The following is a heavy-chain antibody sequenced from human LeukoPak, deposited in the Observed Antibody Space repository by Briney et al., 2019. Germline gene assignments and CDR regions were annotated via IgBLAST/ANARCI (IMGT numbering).Heavy chain of an antibody. Sequence: PGWSLRLSCAASGFTLNNYAMSWFRQPPGRGLEWVSAISESGGNTYFADSVKGRFTISRDNSKNTLYLQMNSLRVEDTAVYYCAKSAYDFWSSFDSWGQGTLVTVSS. CDR2: ISESGGNT. D-gene: IGHD3-3*01. J-gene: IGHJ4*02. CDR1: GFTLNNYA. CDR3: AKSAYDFWSSFDS. V-gene: IGHV3-23*01.